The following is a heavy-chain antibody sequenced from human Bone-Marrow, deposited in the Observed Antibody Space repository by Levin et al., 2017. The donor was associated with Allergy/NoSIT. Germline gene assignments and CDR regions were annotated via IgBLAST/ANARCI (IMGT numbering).Heavy chain of an antibody. CDR2: ISSDGRKE. Sequence: GGSLRLSCAASGFTFSSYSFHWVRQAPGKGLEWVALISSDGRKEYYAESVKGRFTISRDNSKNTGYLQMDSMRGEDTALYFSARGKLAGHKSLAVDYWGQGTVVTVSS. J-gene: IGHJ4*02. V-gene: IGHV3-30*04. D-gene: IGHD6-19*01. CDR3: ARGKLAGHKSLAVDY. CDR1: GFTFSSYS.